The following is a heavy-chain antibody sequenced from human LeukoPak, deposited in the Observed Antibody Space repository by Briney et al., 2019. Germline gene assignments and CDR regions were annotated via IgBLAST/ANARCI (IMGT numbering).Heavy chain of an antibody. J-gene: IGHJ4*02. CDR1: GGSITTTNF. V-gene: IGHV4-4*02. Sequence: SETLSLTCGVSGGSITTTNFWSWVRQPPGGGLEWIGEISLRGRTQYNPSLKSRVNISIDESKNHLYLSLASVTAADTAVYYCARRNTAMVPLRPKGFFDYWGQGTLVTVSS. D-gene: IGHD5-18*01. CDR2: ISLRGRT. CDR3: ARRNTAMVPLRPKGFFDY.